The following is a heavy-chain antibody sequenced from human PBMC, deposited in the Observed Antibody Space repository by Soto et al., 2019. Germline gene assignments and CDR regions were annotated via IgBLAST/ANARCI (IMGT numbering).Heavy chain of an antibody. CDR2: ISAYTGDT. CDR3: QSVGGDFLCGSFSIYYHGTDV. J-gene: IGHJ6*02. Sequence: QVHLVQSGAEVKKPGASVKVSCKASGYTFTSYAITWVRQAPGQGLEWVGWISAYTGDTDYAQKVKGRVTMTTDTPTSTAHCERRSPISNQSAVHYCQSVGGDFLCGSFSIYYHGTDVWGQGTTVTVSS. D-gene: IGHD3-3*01. CDR1: GYTFTSYA. V-gene: IGHV1-18*01.